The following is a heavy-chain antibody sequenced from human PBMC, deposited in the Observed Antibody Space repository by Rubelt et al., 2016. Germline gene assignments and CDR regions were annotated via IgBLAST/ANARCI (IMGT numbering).Heavy chain of an antibody. V-gene: IGHV5-51*01. J-gene: IGHJ3*02. CDR3: AGHGQVKRGDAFDI. CDR2: IYPGDSYT. D-gene: IGHD2-21*01. CDR1: GCSFTSYW. Sequence: EVQLVQSGAEVKKPGESLKISCKGSGCSFTSYWIAWVRQMPWQGLEWMGIIYPGDSYTRYSPAFHGQVTISADKSISTAYLQGSSLEGPDTAMYYCAGHGQVKRGDAFDIWGQGTMVTVSS.